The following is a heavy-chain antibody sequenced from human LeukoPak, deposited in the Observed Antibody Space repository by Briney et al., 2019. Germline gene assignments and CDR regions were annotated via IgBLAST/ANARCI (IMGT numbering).Heavy chain of an antibody. CDR1: GFTFSSYA. D-gene: IGHD2-8*01. Sequence: GGSLRLSCAASGFTFSSYAMSWVRQAPGKELDWVSVISVSGGNTYYADSVKGRFTISRDNSKNTLYLQMNSLRAEDTAVYYCAKVRDCTNGVCPEWFDPWGQGTLVTVSS. CDR3: AKVRDCTNGVCPEWFDP. CDR2: ISVSGGNT. J-gene: IGHJ5*02. V-gene: IGHV3-23*01.